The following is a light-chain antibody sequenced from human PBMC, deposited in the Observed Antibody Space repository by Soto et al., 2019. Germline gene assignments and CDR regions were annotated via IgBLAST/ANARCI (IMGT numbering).Light chain of an antibody. CDR2: GAS. Sequence: TVSLSKRERATLSCRASQSVSSSYLAWYQQKPGQAPRLLIYGASTRATGIPARFSGSGSGTEFTLTISSLQSEDFAVYYCQQYNNWPLTFGGR. V-gene: IGKV3-15*01. CDR1: QSVSSSY. CDR3: QQYNNWPLT. J-gene: IGKJ4*01.